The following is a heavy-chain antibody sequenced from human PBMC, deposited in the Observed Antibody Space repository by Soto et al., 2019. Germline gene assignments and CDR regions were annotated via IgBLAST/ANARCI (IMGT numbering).Heavy chain of an antibody. CDR3: ARGPKLGTAMVTPFDY. J-gene: IGHJ4*02. V-gene: IGHV1-46*01. CDR2: INPSGGST. CDR1: GYTFTSYY. Sequence: SVKVSCKASGYTFTSYYMHWVRQAPGQGLEWMGIINPSGGSTSYAQKFQGRVTMTRDTSTSTVHMELSSLRSEDTAVYYCARGPKLGTAMVTPFDYWGQGTLVTVSS. D-gene: IGHD5-18*01.